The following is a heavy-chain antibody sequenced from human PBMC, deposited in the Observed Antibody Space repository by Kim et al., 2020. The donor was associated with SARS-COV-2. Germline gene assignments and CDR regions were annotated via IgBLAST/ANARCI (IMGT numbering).Heavy chain of an antibody. V-gene: IGHV3-33*06. J-gene: IGHJ5*02. Sequence: ADSVKGRFTISRDNSKNPLYLQMNSLRAEDTAVYYCAKAYGSGSYSWFDPWGQGTLVTVSS. D-gene: IGHD3-10*01. CDR3: AKAYGSGSYSWFDP.